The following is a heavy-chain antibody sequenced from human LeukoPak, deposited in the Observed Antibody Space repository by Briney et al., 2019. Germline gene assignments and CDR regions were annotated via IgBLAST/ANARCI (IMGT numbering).Heavy chain of an antibody. Sequence: SETLSLTCTVSGGSISNYYWNWIRQPAGKGLEWIGRIYTSGSTNYNPSLKSRVTISVDTSKNQFSLKLSSVTAADTAVYYCARVRGSGSYWSLDQYYFDYWGQGTLVTVSS. CDR2: IYTSGST. CDR3: ARVRGSGSYWSLDQYYFDY. J-gene: IGHJ4*02. CDR1: GGSISNYY. V-gene: IGHV4-4*07. D-gene: IGHD3-10*01.